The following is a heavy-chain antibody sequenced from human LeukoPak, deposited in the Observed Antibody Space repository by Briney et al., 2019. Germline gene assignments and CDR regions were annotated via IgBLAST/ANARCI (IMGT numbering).Heavy chain of an antibody. V-gene: IGHV1-46*01. J-gene: IGHJ3*02. CDR1: GYTFTSYY. D-gene: IGHD5-12*01. CDR2: INPSGGST. CDR3: ARALVAPHAFDI. Sequence: GASVKVSCKASGYTFTSYYMHWVRQAPGQGLEWMGIINPSGGSTSYAQKFEGRVTMTRDTSTSTVYMELSSLRSEDTAVYYCARALVAPHAFDIWGQGTMVTVSS.